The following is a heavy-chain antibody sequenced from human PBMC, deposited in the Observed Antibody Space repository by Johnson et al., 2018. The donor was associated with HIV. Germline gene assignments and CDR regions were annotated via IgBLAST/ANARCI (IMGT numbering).Heavy chain of an antibody. CDR1: GFTVSSNY. Sequence: ASGFTVSSNYMSWVRQAPGKGLEWVSVIYSGDTTYYADPVQDRFTISRDNAKNSLYLQMNSLRAEDTAAYYCATAGGRDTIFGVANDAFDIWGQGTMVTVSS. J-gene: IGHJ3*02. CDR2: IYSGDTT. V-gene: IGHV3-66*01. D-gene: IGHD3-3*01. CDR3: ATAGGRDTIFGVANDAFDI.